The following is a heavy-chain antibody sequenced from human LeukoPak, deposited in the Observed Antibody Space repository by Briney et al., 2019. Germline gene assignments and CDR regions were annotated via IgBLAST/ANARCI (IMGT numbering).Heavy chain of an antibody. CDR2: INPNSGGT. Sequence: ASVKVSCKASGYTFTGYYMHWVRQAPGQGLEWMGWINPNSGGTNYAQKFQGRVTMTRDTSISTAYMELSRLRSDDTAVYYCARDMADIVVVVAATPGGYWGPGTLVTVSS. J-gene: IGHJ4*02. D-gene: IGHD2-15*01. CDR1: GYTFTGYY. CDR3: ARDMADIVVVVAATPGGY. V-gene: IGHV1-2*02.